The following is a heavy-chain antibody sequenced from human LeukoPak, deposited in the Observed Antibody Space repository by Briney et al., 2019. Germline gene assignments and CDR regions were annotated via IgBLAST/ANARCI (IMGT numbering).Heavy chain of an antibody. D-gene: IGHD6-19*01. CDR1: GFTFSSFA. CDR2: VYGGGNDA. J-gene: IGHJ5*02. V-gene: IGHV3-23*01. CDR3: AKDPGDKAVDRWFDP. Sequence: GGSLRLSCTASGFTFSSFAMTWVRQAPGKGLEWVSTVYGGGNDATYAHSVKGRFSISRDNAKNSLYLQMSSLRAEDTAVYYCAKDPGDKAVDRWFDPWGQGTLVTVSS.